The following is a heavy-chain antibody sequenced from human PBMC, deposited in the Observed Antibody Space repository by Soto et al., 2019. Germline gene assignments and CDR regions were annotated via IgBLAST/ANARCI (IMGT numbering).Heavy chain of an antibody. Sequence: EVQLLESGGGLVQPGGSLRLSCAASGFTFSSYAMRWVRQAPVKGLEWVAAISGSGGSTYYADSVKGRFTISRANSKNPLYLQMTSLRAEDPAVYYCARRGSGSYSDYWGQGTLVTVSS. CDR2: ISGSGGST. V-gene: IGHV3-23*01. J-gene: IGHJ4*02. D-gene: IGHD1-26*01. CDR3: ARRGSGSYSDY. CDR1: GFTFSSYA.